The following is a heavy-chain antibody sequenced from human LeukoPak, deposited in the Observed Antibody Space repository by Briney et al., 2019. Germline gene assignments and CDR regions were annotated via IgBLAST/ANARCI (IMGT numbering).Heavy chain of an antibody. D-gene: IGHD6-19*01. Sequence: SQTLSLTCAISGDSVSSNSAAWNWIRQSPSRGLEWLGRTYYRSKWYNDYAVSVKSRITINPDTSKNQFSLQLNSVTPEDTAVYYCARQREQWLVGYYYYYYMDVWGKGTTVTVSS. CDR2: TYYRSKWYN. V-gene: IGHV6-1*01. J-gene: IGHJ6*03. CDR1: GDSVSSNSAA. CDR3: ARQREQWLVGYYYYYYMDV.